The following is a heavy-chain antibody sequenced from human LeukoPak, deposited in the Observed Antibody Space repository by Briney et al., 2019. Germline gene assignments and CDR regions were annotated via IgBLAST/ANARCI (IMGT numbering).Heavy chain of an antibody. V-gene: IGHV1-2*02. CDR2: INPNTDGT. Sequence: ASVKVSCKASGYTFTDYYMHWVRQAPGKGLEWMGWINPNTDGTNYAQKFQGRVTMPRDTSISTAYMELGRLRSDDTAVYYCARDRPESSGCSPDYWGQGTLVTVSS. J-gene: IGHJ4*02. CDR3: ARDRPESSGCSPDY. CDR1: GYTFTDYY. D-gene: IGHD6-19*01.